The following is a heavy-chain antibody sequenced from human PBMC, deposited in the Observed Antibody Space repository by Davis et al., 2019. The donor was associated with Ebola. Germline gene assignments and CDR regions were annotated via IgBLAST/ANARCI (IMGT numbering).Heavy chain of an antibody. V-gene: IGHV3-33*01. D-gene: IGHD6-19*01. CDR3: ARDRGSSGWSFDP. CDR2: IWYDGSNK. Sequence: GESLKISCAASGFTFSSYGMHWVRQAPGKGLEWVAVIWYDGSNKYYADSVKGRFTISRDNSKNTLYLQMNSLRAEDTAVYYCARDRGSSGWSFDPWGQGTLVTVSS. CDR1: GFTFSSYG. J-gene: IGHJ5*02.